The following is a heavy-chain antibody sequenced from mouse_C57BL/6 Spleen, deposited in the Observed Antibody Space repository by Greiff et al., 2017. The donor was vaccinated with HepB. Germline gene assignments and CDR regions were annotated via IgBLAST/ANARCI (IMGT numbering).Heavy chain of an antibody. J-gene: IGHJ2*01. CDR2: IDPSDSYT. CDR3: ALYGSSSYYFDY. Sequence: QVQLQQPGAELVRPGTSVKLSCKASGYTFTSYWMHWVKQRPGQGLEWIGVIDPSDSYTNYNQKFKGKATLTVDTSSSTAYMQLSSLTSEDSAVYYCALYGSSSYYFDYWGQGTTLTVSS. V-gene: IGHV1-59*01. D-gene: IGHD1-1*01. CDR1: GYTFTSYW.